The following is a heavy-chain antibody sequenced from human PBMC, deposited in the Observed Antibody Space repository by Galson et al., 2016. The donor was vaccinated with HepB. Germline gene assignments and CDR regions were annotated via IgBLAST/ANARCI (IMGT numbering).Heavy chain of an antibody. CDR2: IKNSGVT. J-gene: IGHJ4*02. D-gene: IGHD6-19*01. Sequence: ETLSLTCDVFGESSNGDYWSWTRHPPGKGLEWIGEIKNSGVTDYNPSLKSRVTISRDASKKQFSLKLRAVTAAGTAVYYCAAGIAVAVAFDYWGQGTLVTVSS. CDR1: GESSNGDY. CDR3: AAGIAVAVAFDY. V-gene: IGHV4-34*01.